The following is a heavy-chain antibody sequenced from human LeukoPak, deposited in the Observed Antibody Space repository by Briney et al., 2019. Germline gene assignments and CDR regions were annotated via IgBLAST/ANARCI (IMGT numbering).Heavy chain of an antibody. CDR1: GYTFTSYG. V-gene: IGHV1-18*01. CDR2: ISAYNGNT. CDR3: ARVGSGAYRGSDAFDI. D-gene: IGHD3-10*01. J-gene: IGHJ3*02. Sequence: ASVKVSCKGSGYTFTSYGISWVRPAPGQGLEWMGWISAYNGNTNSSQKYQGRVTMTTDTSTSTVYMELRSLRSDDTAVYYCARVGSGAYRGSDAFDIWGQGTMVTVSS.